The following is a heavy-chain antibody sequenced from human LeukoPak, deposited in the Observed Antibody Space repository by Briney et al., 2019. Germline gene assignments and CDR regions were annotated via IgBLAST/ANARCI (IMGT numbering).Heavy chain of an antibody. Sequence: SETLSLTCTVSGGSITSYHWTWIRQPPGKRLEWIGYLYSSGSTQYNPSLKSRVTISVDTSKNQLSLKLTSVTAADTAVYYCARRHPDSSGWNVDAFDIWGQGTMVTVSS. V-gene: IGHV4-59*08. D-gene: IGHD3-22*01. CDR1: GGSITSYH. J-gene: IGHJ3*02. CDR2: LYSSGST. CDR3: ARRHPDSSGWNVDAFDI.